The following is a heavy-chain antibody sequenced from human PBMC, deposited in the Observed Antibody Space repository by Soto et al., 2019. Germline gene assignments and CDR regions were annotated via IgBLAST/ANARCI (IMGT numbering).Heavy chain of an antibody. Sequence: EVQLVESGGGLVQPGGSLRLSCAASGFSFSSYWMHWVRQAPGKGLVWVSRIDSDGGSTNYADSVMGRFTISRDNANNTLYLQMNSLRVEDTAVYYCASSGVVVPAPQDYWGQGTLVTVSS. CDR2: IDSDGGST. J-gene: IGHJ4*02. D-gene: IGHD2-21*02. CDR3: ASSGVVVPAPQDY. CDR1: GFSFSSYW. V-gene: IGHV3-74*01.